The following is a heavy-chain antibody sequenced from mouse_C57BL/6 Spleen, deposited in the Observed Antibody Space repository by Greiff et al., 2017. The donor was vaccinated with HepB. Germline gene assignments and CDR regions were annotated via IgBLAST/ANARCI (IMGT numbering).Heavy chain of an antibody. D-gene: IGHD3-1*01. CDR3: AREEFGYAMDY. Sequence: EVQLQQSGPELVKPGASVKIPCKASGYTFTDYNMDWVKQSHGKSLEWIGDINPNNGGTIYNQKFKGKATLTVDKSSSTAYMELRSLTSEDTAVYYCAREEFGYAMDYWGQGTSVTVSS. CDR2: INPNNGGT. J-gene: IGHJ4*01. CDR1: GYTFTDYN. V-gene: IGHV1-18*01.